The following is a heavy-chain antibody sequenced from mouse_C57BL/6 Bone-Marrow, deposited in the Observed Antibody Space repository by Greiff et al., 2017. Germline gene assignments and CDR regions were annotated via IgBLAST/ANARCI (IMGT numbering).Heavy chain of an antibody. D-gene: IGHD1-1*01. CDR2: IDPETGGT. CDR1: GYTFTDYE. V-gene: IGHV1-15*01. Sequence: VKLVESGAELVRPGASVTLSCKASGYTFTDYEMHWVKQTPVHGLEWIGAIDPETGGTAYNQKFKGKAILTADKSSSTAYMELRSLTSEDSAVYYCTRSPIYYYGSSSYYYAMDYWGQGTSVTVSS. CDR3: TRSPIYYYGSSSYYYAMDY. J-gene: IGHJ4*01.